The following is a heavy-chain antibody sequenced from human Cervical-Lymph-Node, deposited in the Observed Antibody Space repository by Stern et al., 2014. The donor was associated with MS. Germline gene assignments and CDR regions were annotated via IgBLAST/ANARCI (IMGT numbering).Heavy chain of an antibody. CDR1: GFTFSNYG. V-gene: IGHV3-33*01. CDR2: IWYDGNKK. CDR3: ARGNWNYEGMGY. Sequence: MQLVESGGGVVQPGRSLRLSCAASGFTFSNYGMHWVRQAPGKGLECLAVIWYDGNKKYYADSVKGRFTISRDNSKNTLFLQMSSLTAEDTALYYCARGNWNYEGMGYWGQGTLVTVSS. J-gene: IGHJ4*02. D-gene: IGHD1-7*01.